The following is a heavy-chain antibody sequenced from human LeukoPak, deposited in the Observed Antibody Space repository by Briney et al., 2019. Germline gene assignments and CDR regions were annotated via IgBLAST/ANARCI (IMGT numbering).Heavy chain of an antibody. D-gene: IGHD6-19*01. Sequence: GSSVKVSCKASGGTFSSYAISWVRQAPGQGLEWMGRIIPILGIANYAQKFQGRATITADKSTSTAYMELSSLRSEDTAVYYCAREVLSIAVAGTGYYYGMDVWGQGTTVTVSS. V-gene: IGHV1-69*04. CDR3: AREVLSIAVAGTGYYYGMDV. CDR1: GGTFSSYA. J-gene: IGHJ6*02. CDR2: IIPILGIA.